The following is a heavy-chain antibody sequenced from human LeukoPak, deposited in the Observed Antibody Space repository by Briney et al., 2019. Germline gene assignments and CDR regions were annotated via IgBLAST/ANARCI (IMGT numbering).Heavy chain of an antibody. J-gene: IGHJ4*02. CDR1: GGSISSSSYY. CDR3: ARDKRLLEWLPNFDY. Sequence: SSETLSLTCTVSGGSISSSSYYWGWIRQPPGKGLEWIGSIYYSGSTYYNPSLKGRVTISVDTSKNQFSLKLSSVTAADTAVYYCARDKRLLEWLPNFDYWGQGTLVTVSS. V-gene: IGHV4-39*07. D-gene: IGHD3-3*01. CDR2: IYYSGST.